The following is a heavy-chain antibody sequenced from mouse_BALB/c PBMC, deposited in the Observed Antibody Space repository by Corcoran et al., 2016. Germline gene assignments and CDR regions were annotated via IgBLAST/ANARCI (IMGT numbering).Heavy chain of an antibody. CDR1: GFSLSTSGMG. D-gene: IGHD4-1*01. CDR2: IWWDDVK. J-gene: IGHJ2*01. V-gene: IGHV8-8*01. Sequence: QVTLKESGPGILQPSQTLSLTCSFSGFSLSTSGMGVGWIRQPSGKGLEWLAHIWWDDVKRYDPALKRRLTISKDTSNSQVCLKIAGVDTADTAAYYCARTWDEGYFDYWGQGTTLTVSS. CDR3: ARTWDEGYFDY.